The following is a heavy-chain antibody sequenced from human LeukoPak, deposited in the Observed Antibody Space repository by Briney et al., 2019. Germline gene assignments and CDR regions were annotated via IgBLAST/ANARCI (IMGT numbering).Heavy chain of an antibody. CDR1: GYTFTSYY. V-gene: IGHV1-46*01. CDR3: ARDVGSSSWYFDY. J-gene: IGHJ4*02. Sequence: ASVKVSCKASGYTFTSYYMYWVRQAPGQGLEWMGMINPSGGSTTYARKFQGRVTMTRDTSTSTVYMELSSLRSEDTAVYYCARDVGSSSWYFDYWGQGTLVTVSS. CDR2: INPSGGST. D-gene: IGHD6-13*01.